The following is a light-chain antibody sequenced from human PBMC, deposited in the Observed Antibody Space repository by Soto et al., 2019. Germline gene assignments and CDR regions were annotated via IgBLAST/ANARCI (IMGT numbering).Light chain of an antibody. J-gene: IGLJ1*01. Sequence: QSVVTQPASVSGSPGQSITISCTGTSSDVGGYNYVSWYQHHPGKAPKLMIYDVSNRPSGVSNRFSGSKSGNTASLTISGLQPEDDADYYCSSYTTSNTRQIVFGTGTKVTVL. CDR2: DVS. CDR3: SSYTTSNTRQIV. V-gene: IGLV2-14*03. CDR1: SSDVGGYNY.